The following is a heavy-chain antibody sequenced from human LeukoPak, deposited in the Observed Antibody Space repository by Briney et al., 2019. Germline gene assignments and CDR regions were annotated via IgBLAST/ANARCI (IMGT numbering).Heavy chain of an antibody. J-gene: IGHJ4*02. D-gene: IGHD1-26*01. CDR3: AKASVGTTGGTFDY. CDR1: GFTFSSYA. Sequence: PGGSLRLSCAASGFTFSSYAMSWVRQAPGKGLEWVSGISSSGGSTYYADSVKGRFTISRDNSKSTLYLQMNSVRAEDTAVYYCAKASVGTTGGTFDYWGQGTLVTVSS. V-gene: IGHV3-23*01. CDR2: ISSSGGST.